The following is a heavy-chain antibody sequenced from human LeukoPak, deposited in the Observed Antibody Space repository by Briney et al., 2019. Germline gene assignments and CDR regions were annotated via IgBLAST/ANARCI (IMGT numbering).Heavy chain of an antibody. J-gene: IGHJ4*02. Sequence: SETLSLTCAVYGGSFSGYYWSWIRQPPGKGLEWIGEINHSGSTNYNPSLKSRVTISVDTSKNQFSLKLSSVTAADTAVYYCARGNGYSYSDYWGQGTLVTVSS. V-gene: IGHV4-34*01. CDR1: GGSFSGYY. CDR2: INHSGST. D-gene: IGHD5-18*01. CDR3: ARGNGYSYSDY.